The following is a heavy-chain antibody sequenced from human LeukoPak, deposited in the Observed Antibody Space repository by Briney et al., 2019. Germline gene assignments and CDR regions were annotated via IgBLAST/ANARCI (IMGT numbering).Heavy chain of an antibody. J-gene: IGHJ6*03. V-gene: IGHV3-53*01. D-gene: IGHD3-10*01. CDR3: ARVLSGRGSLYSYYYYMDV. Sequence: GGSLRLSCAASGFTFSSNYMNWVRQAPGKGLEWVSVIYSGGRTYYYAYVMGRFTISRDKSKNTLYLQMNSPRAEDTAVYDCARVLSGRGSLYSYYYYMDVWGKGTTVTISS. CDR1: GFTFSSNY. CDR2: IYSGGRT.